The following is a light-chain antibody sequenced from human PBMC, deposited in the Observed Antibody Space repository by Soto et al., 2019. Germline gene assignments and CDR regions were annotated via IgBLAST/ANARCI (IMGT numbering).Light chain of an antibody. CDR2: GAS. CDR3: QQYNNWPPYT. V-gene: IGKV3-15*01. J-gene: IGKJ2*01. CDR1: QNIGSN. Sequence: MTQSPSSLSASPGERVIVSCRASQNIGSNLAWYQQRPGQAPRLLMYGASTRASETPARFSGSGSATDFTLTISSLQSEDFAVYYCQQYNNWPPYTFGQGTKVDIK.